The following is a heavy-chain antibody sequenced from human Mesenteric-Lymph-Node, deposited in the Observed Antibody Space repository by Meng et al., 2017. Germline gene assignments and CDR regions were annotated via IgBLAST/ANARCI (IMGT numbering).Heavy chain of an antibody. D-gene: IGHD2-15*01. V-gene: IGHV3-48*03. J-gene: IGHJ4*02. CDR3: ARSREARCSGGTCYTGDY. CDR2: ISSSGSTI. CDR1: GFTFSSYE. Sequence: GESLKISCAASGFTFSSYEMNWVRQAPGKGLEWVSYISSSGSTIYYADSVKGRFTISRDNAKNSLYLQMNSLRAEDTAVYYCARSREARCSGGTCYTGDYWGQGTLVTVSS.